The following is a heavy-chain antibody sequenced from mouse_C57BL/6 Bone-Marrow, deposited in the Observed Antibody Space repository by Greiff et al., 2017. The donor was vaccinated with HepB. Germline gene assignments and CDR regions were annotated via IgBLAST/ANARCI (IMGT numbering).Heavy chain of an antibody. CDR2: ISYDGSN. J-gene: IGHJ4*01. V-gene: IGHV3-6*01. CDR1: GYSITSGYY. Sequence: EVKLMESGPGLVKPSQSLSLTCSVTGYSITSGYYWNWIRQFPGNKLEWMGYISYDGSNNYNPSLKNRISITRDTSKNQFFLKLNSVTTEDTATYYCARGLTGSSHYYAMDYWGQGTSVTVSS. CDR3: ARGLTGSSHYYAMDY. D-gene: IGHD4-1*01.